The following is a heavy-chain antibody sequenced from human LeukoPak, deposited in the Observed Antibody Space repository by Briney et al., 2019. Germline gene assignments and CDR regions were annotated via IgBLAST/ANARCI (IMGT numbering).Heavy chain of an antibody. J-gene: IGHJ4*02. V-gene: IGHV4-59*08. CDR3: ARHKGRAWDY. Sequence: TETLLLTCSVGGDSSSSYYWSWIRQPLGKELEWIGYFHHSGSAKYNPSLESRIAMSVDTSKNQFSLKLSSVTAADTAVYYCARHKGRAWDYWGQGTLVTVSS. D-gene: IGHD2-15*01. CDR2: FHHSGSA. CDR1: GDSSSSYY.